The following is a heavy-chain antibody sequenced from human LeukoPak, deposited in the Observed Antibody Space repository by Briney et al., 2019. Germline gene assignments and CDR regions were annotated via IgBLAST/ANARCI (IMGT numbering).Heavy chain of an antibody. CDR1: GFTFSSYE. CDR3: ARDQEWELLDY. CDR2: ISSSGNTI. Sequence: GGSLRLSCAASGFTFSSYEVNWVRQAPGKGLEWISYISSSGNTIYYADSVKGRLTISRDNAKNSLYLQMNSLRAEDTAVYYCARDQEWELLDYWGQGSLVTVSS. D-gene: IGHD1-26*01. J-gene: IGHJ4*02. V-gene: IGHV3-48*03.